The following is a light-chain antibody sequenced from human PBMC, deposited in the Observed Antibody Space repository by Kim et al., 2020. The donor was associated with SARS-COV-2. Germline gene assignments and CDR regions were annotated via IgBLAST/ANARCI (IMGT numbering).Light chain of an antibody. V-gene: IGKV1-27*01. CDR2: AAS. CDR1: QDISNY. J-gene: IGKJ1*01. CDR3: QKCDSAPWT. Sequence: ASGGDRGTMTCRASQDISNYLAWFQLKPGKAPKLLIYAASALQPGVPSRFSGSGSGTDFTLTVTSLQPEDVATYYCQKCDSAPWTFGQGTKVDIK.